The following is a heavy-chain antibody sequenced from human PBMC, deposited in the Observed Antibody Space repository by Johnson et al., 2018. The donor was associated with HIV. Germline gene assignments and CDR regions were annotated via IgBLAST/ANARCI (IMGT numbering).Heavy chain of an antibody. J-gene: IGHJ3*01. V-gene: IGHV3-33*06. D-gene: IGHD6-13*01. CDR2: IWNDGTNK. CDR3: AKDLSWGAAGTGNAFDV. Sequence: QVQLVESGGGVVQPGKSPRLSCAASGFTFSNYAMHRVRQAPGQGLDWVAGIWNDGTNKYSSALVKGRFTIPRDNSQNTLYLQMNSLSAEDTAVYYCAKDLSWGAAGTGNAFDVWGQGTMVTVSS. CDR1: GFTFSNYA.